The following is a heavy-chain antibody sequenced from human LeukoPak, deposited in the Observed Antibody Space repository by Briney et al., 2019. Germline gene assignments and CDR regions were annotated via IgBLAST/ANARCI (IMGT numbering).Heavy chain of an antibody. CDR2: ISIDGGRT. CDR1: GFTFSSYA. V-gene: IGHV3-23*01. J-gene: IGHJ4*02. Sequence: GGSLRLSCAASGFTFSSYAMSWVRQAPGKGPEWVSTISIDGGRTYYADSVKGRFTVSRDTSKNTLYLQMNSLRAEDTAVYYCAKDRRLGYFDYWGQGTLVTVSS. D-gene: IGHD1-26*01. CDR3: AKDRRLGYFDY.